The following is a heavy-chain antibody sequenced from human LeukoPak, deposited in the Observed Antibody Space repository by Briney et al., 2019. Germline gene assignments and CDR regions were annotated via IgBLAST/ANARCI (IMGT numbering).Heavy chain of an antibody. V-gene: IGHV5-51*01. D-gene: IGHD3-10*01. J-gene: IGHJ4*02. CDR1: GYSFADSW. CDR3: ARQYGRPFDY. Sequence: GESLKIYCKGSGYSFADSWIGWVRQMPGKGLEWMGIIYPGDSDTRYSPSFQGQVSISVDKSISTAYLQWSTLKASDTAMYYCARQYGRPFDYWGQGTLVTVSS. CDR2: IYPGDSDT.